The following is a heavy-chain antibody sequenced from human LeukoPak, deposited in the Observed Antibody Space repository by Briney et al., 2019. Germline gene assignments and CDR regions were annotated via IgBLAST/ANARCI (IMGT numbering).Heavy chain of an antibody. V-gene: IGHV3-48*01. CDR2: ISSGSSII. Sequence: GGFLRLSCAASGFTFSSYSMNWVRQAPGKGLEWVLYISSGSSIIYYADSVKGRFTISRDNAMNSLYLQMNSLRAEDTAVYYCARRLGSSWSFDYWGQGTLVTVSS. CDR3: ARRLGSSWSFDY. D-gene: IGHD6-13*01. J-gene: IGHJ4*02. CDR1: GFTFSSYS.